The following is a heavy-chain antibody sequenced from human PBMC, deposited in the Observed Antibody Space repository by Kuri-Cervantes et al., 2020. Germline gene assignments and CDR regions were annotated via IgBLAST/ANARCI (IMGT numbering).Heavy chain of an antibody. CDR1: GGTFSSYT. CDR3: ARDGGIVVNYFDY. D-gene: IGHD2-2*01. Sequence: ASVKVSCKASGGTFSSYTISWVRQATGQGLEWMGWMNPNSGNTGYAQKLQGRVTMTTDTSTSTAYMELRSLRSDDTAVYYCARDGGIVVNYFDYWGQGTLVTVSS. CDR2: MNPNSGNT. J-gene: IGHJ4*02. V-gene: IGHV1-18*01.